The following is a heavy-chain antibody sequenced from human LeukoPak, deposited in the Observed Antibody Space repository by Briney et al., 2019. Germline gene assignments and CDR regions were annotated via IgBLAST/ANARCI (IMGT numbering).Heavy chain of an antibody. D-gene: IGHD6-13*01. J-gene: IGHJ4*02. V-gene: IGHV4-4*02. CDR3: ARYSSSWSSSLDY. CDR1: GGSISSSNW. CDR2: INHSGST. Sequence: SETLSLTCSVSGGSISSSNWWSWVRQPPGKGLEWIGEINHSGSTNYNPSLKSRVTISVDTSKNQFSLKLSSVTAADTAVYYCARYSSSWSSSLDYWGQGTLVTVSS.